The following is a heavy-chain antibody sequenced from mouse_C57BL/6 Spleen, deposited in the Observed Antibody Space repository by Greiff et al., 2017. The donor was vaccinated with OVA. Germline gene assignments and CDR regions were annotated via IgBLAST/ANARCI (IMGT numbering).Heavy chain of an antibody. V-gene: IGHV1-64*01. CDR3: AREGHYDYDEWFAY. J-gene: IGHJ3*01. Sequence: QVQLKQPGAELVKPGASVKLSCKASGYTFTSYWMHWVKQRPGQGLEWIGMIHPNSGSTNYNEKFKSKATLTVDKSSSTAYMQLSSLTSEDSAVYYCAREGHYDYDEWFAYWGQGTLVTVSA. CDR1: GYTFTSYW. D-gene: IGHD2-4*01. CDR2: IHPNSGST.